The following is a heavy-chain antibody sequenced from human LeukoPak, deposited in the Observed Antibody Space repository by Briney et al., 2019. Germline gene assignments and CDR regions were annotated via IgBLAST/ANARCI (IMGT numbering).Heavy chain of an antibody. D-gene: IGHD3-3*01. CDR3: ARDERRTYDFWSGSYQREYYSSGMDV. J-gene: IGHJ6*02. CDR1: GGSINTTY. CDR2: IHYSGST. V-gene: IGHV4-59*01. Sequence: SETLSLTCSVSGGSINTTYWSWIRQPPGRGLEWIGSIHYSGSTNYNPSLKSRVTISVDTSKNQFSLKLNSVTAADTAVYYCARDERRTYDFWSGSYQREYYSSGMDVWGQGTTVTVSS.